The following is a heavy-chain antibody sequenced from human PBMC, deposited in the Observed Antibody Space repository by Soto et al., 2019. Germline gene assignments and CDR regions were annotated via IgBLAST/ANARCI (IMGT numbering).Heavy chain of an antibody. J-gene: IGHJ3*02. CDR2: ISNSGSK. D-gene: IGHD2-2*03. V-gene: IGHV4-31*03. CDR1: GGSISSDGYF. Sequence: SETLSLTCTVSGGSISSDGYFWSWIRQHPGKGLEWIGYISNSGSKYYNPSLKSRVTISVDTSKNQFSLNLSSVTAADTAVYYCARRVLMGIVLVPATGNVVFDIGGQGKMVTVS. CDR3: ARRVLMGIVLVPATGNVVFDI.